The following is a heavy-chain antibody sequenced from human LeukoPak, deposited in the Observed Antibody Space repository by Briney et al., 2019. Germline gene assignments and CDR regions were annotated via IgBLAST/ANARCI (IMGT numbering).Heavy chain of an antibody. CDR2: ISSSGSTI. D-gene: IGHD5-18*01. CDR3: ARDSLDTAMVYYYGMDV. Sequence: GGSLRLSCAASGFTLSSYEMNWVRQAPGKGLEWVSYISSSGSTIYYADSVKGRFTISRDNAKNSLYLQMNSLRAEDTAVYYCARDSLDTAMVYYYGMDVWGQGTTVTVSS. CDR1: GFTLSSYE. J-gene: IGHJ6*02. V-gene: IGHV3-48*03.